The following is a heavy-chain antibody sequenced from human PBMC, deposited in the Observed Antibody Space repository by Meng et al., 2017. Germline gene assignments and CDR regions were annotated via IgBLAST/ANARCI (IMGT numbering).Heavy chain of an antibody. CDR3: ASGLSSDFDY. J-gene: IGHJ4*02. V-gene: IGHV3-11*04. CDR2: ISSSGSTI. CDR1: GFTFSAYY. D-gene: IGHD2-15*01. Sequence: QVVLVAAEGAVDRRSSYLELCCAASGFTFSAYYMTWHRQAPGRELECFLYISSSGSTISYAYSVKGRFTISRDNAKNSLYLQRNSLGAEATAVYYCASGLSSDFDYWGQGTLVTVSS.